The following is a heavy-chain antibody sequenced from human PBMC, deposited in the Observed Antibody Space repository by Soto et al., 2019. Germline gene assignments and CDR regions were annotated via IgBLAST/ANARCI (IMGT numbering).Heavy chain of an antibody. Sequence: QVQLVQSGAEVKKPGSSVKVSCKASGGTFSSYAISWVRQAPGQGLEWMGGIIPIFGTANYAQKFQGRVTITADKSTSTAYMEQRSLRSDDTAVYYCARGYQSSSWYHYFQHWGQGTLVTVSS. CDR1: GGTFSSYA. CDR2: IIPIFGTA. D-gene: IGHD6-13*01. V-gene: IGHV1-69*06. CDR3: ARGYQSSSWYHYFQH. J-gene: IGHJ1*01.